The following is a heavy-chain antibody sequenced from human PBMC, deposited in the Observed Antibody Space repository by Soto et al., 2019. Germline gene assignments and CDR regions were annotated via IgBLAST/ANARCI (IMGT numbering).Heavy chain of an antibody. CDR2: IKSKTDGGAT. CDR3: TTDGHYYHILTGYSFNDY. D-gene: IGHD3-9*01. CDR1: GFTFSNAW. Sequence: GGSLRLSCAASGFTFSNAWMSWVRQAPGKGLEWVGRIKSKTDGGATDYAAPVKGRFTISRDDSKNTLYLQMNSLKTEDTAVYYCTTDGHYYHILTGYSFNDYWGQGTLVTVSS. V-gene: IGHV3-15*01. J-gene: IGHJ4*02.